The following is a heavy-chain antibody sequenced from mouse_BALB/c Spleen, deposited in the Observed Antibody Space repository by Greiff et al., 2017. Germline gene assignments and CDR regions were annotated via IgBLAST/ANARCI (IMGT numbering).Heavy chain of an antibody. J-gene: IGHJ4*01. D-gene: IGHD6-1*01. V-gene: IGHV1-20*02. CDR1: GYSFTGYF. CDR2: INPYNGDT. Sequence: VQLKQSGPELVKPGASVKISCKASGYSFTGYFMNWVMQSHGKSLEWIGRINPYNGDTFYNQKFKGKATLTVDKSSSTAHMELRSLASEDSAVYYCARCSWSYEGAMDYWGQGTSVTVSS. CDR3: ARCSWSYEGAMDY.